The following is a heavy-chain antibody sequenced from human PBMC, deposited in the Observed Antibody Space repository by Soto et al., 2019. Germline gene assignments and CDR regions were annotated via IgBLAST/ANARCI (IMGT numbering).Heavy chain of an antibody. Sequence: GGSLRLSCAASGFAFSSYDMSWVRQAPGKGLEWVSAISGSGDRTYYADSVRGRFTISRDNSKNTLYLQMNSLRAEDTAVYFCANRDTSMVTRYYYGMDVWGQGTTVTAP. CDR1: GFAFSSYD. CDR2: ISGSGDRT. D-gene: IGHD5-18*01. CDR3: ANRDTSMVTRYYYGMDV. V-gene: IGHV3-23*01. J-gene: IGHJ6*02.